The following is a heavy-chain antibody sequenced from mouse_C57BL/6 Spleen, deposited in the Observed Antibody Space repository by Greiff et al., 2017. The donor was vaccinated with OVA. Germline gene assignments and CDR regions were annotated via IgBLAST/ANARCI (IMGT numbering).Heavy chain of an antibody. CDR1: GYTFTSYW. V-gene: IGHV1-52*01. D-gene: IGHD2-3*01. Sequence: QVQLKQPGAELVRPGSSVKLSCKASGYTFTSYWMHWVKQRPIQGLEWIGNIDPSDSETHYNQKFKDKATLTVDKSSSTAYMQLSSLTSEDSAVYYCARLSDGYYSYAMDYWGQGTSVTVSS. J-gene: IGHJ4*01. CDR2: IDPSDSET. CDR3: ARLSDGYYSYAMDY.